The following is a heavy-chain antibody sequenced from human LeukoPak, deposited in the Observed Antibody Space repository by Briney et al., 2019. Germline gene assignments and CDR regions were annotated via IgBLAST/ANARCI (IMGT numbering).Heavy chain of an antibody. V-gene: IGHV1-69*15. J-gene: IGHJ3*02. D-gene: IGHD6-19*01. CDR2: TSPIFGTA. CDR1: GXSXXIYX. Sequence: VKVSCKASGXSXXIYXXKWVRQAPGHGIEWMGTTSPIFGTANYAQKFQGRVTITADESTSTAYMELSSLRSEDTAVYYCAREGSSSAWWRAFDIWGQGTMVTVSS. CDR3: AREGSSSAWWRAFDI.